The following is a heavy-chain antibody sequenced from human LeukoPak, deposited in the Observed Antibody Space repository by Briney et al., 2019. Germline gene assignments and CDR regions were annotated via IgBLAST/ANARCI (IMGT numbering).Heavy chain of an antibody. CDR1: GFTFSSYW. CDR3: ARDMVYAPDY. D-gene: IGHD2-8*01. Sequence: GGSLRLSCAASGFTFSSYWMTWVRQAPGKGLEWVANIKQDGSKKSYVDSVKGRFTISRDNAKNSLYLQMSSLRAEDTAVYYCARDMVYAPDYWGQGTLVTVSS. V-gene: IGHV3-7*01. J-gene: IGHJ4*02. CDR2: IKQDGSKK.